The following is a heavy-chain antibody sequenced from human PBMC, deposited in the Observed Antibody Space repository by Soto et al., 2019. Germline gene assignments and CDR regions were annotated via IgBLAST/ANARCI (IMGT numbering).Heavy chain of an antibody. Sequence: PGGSLRLSCAASGFTFSSYAMSWVRQAPGKGLEWVSASSGSGGSTYYTDSVKGRFTISRDNSKNALYLQMNSLTAEDTAVYYCAKRGPVAGPFDSWGQGTLVTVSS. CDR3: AKRGPVAGPFDS. D-gene: IGHD6-19*01. CDR2: SSGSGGST. J-gene: IGHJ4*02. V-gene: IGHV3-23*01. CDR1: GFTFSSYA.